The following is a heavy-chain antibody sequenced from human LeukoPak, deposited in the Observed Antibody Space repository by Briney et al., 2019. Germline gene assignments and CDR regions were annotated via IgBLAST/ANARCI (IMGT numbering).Heavy chain of an antibody. J-gene: IGHJ6*03. CDR1: GFTVSSNY. CDR2: ISYDGSNK. Sequence: GGSLRLSCAASGFTVSSNYMSWVRQAPGKGLEWVAVISYDGSNKYYADSVKGRFTIPRDNSKNTLYLQMNSLRAEDTAVYYCARDPHSNHYYMDVWGKGTTVTVSS. CDR3: ARDPHSNHYYMDV. V-gene: IGHV3-30-3*01. D-gene: IGHD4-11*01.